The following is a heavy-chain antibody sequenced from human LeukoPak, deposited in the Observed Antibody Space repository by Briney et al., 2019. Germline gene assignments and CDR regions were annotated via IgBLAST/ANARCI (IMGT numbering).Heavy chain of an antibody. V-gene: IGHV1-2*02. CDR2: INPNSGST. Sequence: GASVKVTCKTSGYTFTSFSLHWVRQAPGQGLEWMGWINPNSGSTNYAQNFQGRVTMTRDTSISTAYMELSRLDSDDTAVYYCAGDSRSSGISWGQGTLVTVSS. CDR3: AGDSRSSGIS. CDR1: GYTFTSFS. J-gene: IGHJ4*02. D-gene: IGHD6-19*01.